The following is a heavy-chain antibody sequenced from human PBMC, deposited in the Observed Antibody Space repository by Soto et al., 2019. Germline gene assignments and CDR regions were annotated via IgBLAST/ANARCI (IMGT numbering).Heavy chain of an antibody. D-gene: IGHD3-16*01. CDR3: AGGRRLRFGIVVFEVDY. CDR1: GGSISSGDYY. J-gene: IGHJ4*02. CDR2: IYKKGNS. Sequence: QVQLQESGPGLVKPSQTLSLTCTVSGGSISSGDYYWNCIRHRPGQGLALIGYIYKKGNSYYNPSVKSRVKMSLATSKNPFSLELSSVTAAATGVYFCAGGRRLRFGIVVFEVDYRGQGTLVTVSS. V-gene: IGHV4-31*03.